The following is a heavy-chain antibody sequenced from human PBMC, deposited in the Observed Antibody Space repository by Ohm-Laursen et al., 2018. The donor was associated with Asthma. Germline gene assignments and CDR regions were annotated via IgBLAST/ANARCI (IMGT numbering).Heavy chain of an antibody. CDR1: GFTFRSYA. Sequence: SLRLSCAAPGFTFRSYAMHWVRQAPGKGLEWVAVGGSYYDGGLKYYADSVNGRFTVSRDDSKNTLYLQMNSLRPDDTAVYYCARDVMEWYLPAFVFWGQGTLVTVSS. V-gene: IGHV3-30-3*01. J-gene: IGHJ4*02. D-gene: IGHD3-3*01. CDR2: GGSYYDGGLK. CDR3: ARDVMEWYLPAFVF.